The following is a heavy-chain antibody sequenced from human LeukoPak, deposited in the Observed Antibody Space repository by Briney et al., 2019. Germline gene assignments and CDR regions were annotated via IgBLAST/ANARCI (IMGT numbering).Heavy chain of an antibody. V-gene: IGHV4-59*08. D-gene: IGHD1-7*01. CDR2: IYYSGST. Sequence: SETLSLTCTVSGGSISSYYWSWIRQPPGKGLEWIGYIYYSGSTNYNPSLKSRVTISVDTSKNQFSLKLSSVTAADTAVYYCASLYGTNYSGMDVWGQGTTVTVSS. J-gene: IGHJ6*02. CDR1: GGSISSYY. CDR3: ASLYGTNYSGMDV.